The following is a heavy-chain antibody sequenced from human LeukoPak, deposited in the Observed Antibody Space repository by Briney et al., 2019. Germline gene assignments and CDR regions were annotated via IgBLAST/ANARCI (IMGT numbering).Heavy chain of an antibody. Sequence: ASVKVSCKASGYTFTSYGISWVRQAPGQGLEWMGWISAYSGNTNYAQKLQGRVTMTTDTSTSTAYMELRSLRSDDTAVYYCARDHRQRLYYYDSSGYYYDGGFRFDYWGQGTLVTVSS. J-gene: IGHJ4*02. CDR3: ARDHRQRLYYYDSSGYYYDGGFRFDY. D-gene: IGHD3-22*01. CDR1: GYTFTSYG. V-gene: IGHV1-18*01. CDR2: ISAYSGNT.